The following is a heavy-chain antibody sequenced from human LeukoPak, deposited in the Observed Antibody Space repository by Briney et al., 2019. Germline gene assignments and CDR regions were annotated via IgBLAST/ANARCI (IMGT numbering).Heavy chain of an antibody. CDR3: AREVGSGSYLAHTFDI. D-gene: IGHD1-26*01. CDR1: GFTVSSYF. V-gene: IGHV3-53*01. Sequence: GGSLRLSCAASGFTVSSYFMTWVRQAPAKGLEWVSLIYPGGSTYYPDSVRGRFTISRDNSKNTLYPQMNSLRTEDTGVYYCAREVGSGSYLAHTFDIWGQGTMVTVS. J-gene: IGHJ3*02. CDR2: IYPGGST.